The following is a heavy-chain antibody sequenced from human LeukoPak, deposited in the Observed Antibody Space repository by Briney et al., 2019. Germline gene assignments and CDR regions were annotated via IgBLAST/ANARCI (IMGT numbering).Heavy chain of an antibody. V-gene: IGHV3-30*02. CDR2: IRYDGSDK. CDR3: ARSLDIIAVAGTTTDY. Sequence: GGSLRLSCSASGFTFSSYGMHWVRQAPGKGLVWVAFIRYDGSDKYYAESVKGRFTISRDNSKNTLYLQMNSLRAEDTAVYYCARSLDIIAVAGTTTDYWGQGTLVTVSS. J-gene: IGHJ4*02. CDR1: GFTFSSYG. D-gene: IGHD6-19*01.